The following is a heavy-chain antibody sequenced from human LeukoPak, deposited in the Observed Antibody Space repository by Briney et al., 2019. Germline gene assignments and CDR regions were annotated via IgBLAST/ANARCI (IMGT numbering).Heavy chain of an antibody. CDR1: GFTFSSYA. CDR2: ISGSGGST. Sequence: GGSLRLSCAASGFTFSSYAMSWVRQAPGKGLEWVSAISGSGGSTYYADSGKGRFTISRDNSKNTLYLQMNSLRAEDTAVYYCAKSYSSGWNYFDYWGQGTLVTVSS. D-gene: IGHD6-19*01. CDR3: AKSYSSGWNYFDY. V-gene: IGHV3-23*01. J-gene: IGHJ4*02.